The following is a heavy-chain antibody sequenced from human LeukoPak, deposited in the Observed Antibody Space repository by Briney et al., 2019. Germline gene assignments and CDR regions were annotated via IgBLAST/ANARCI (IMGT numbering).Heavy chain of an antibody. J-gene: IGHJ5*02. D-gene: IGHD6-19*01. CDR3: ARGSHPVTGTLGGYFNP. CDR2: IYYSGST. CDR1: GGSISSSSYY. V-gene: IGHV4-39*02. Sequence: PSETLSLTCTVSGGSISSSSYYWGWIRQPPGKGLEWIGSIYYSGSTYYNPSLKSRVTISLDASNKQFSLWLSSVTAADTAVYYCARGSHPVTGTLGGYFNPWGQGTLVTVSS.